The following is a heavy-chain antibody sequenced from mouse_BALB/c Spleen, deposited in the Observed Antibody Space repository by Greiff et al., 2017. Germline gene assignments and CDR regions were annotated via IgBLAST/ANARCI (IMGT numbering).Heavy chain of an antibody. D-gene: IGHD2-14*01. CDR3: ARGDYRYDGYWYFDV. Sequence: DVKLQESGPSLVKPSQTLSLTCSVTGDSITSGYWNWIRKFPGNKLEYMGYISYSGSTYYNPSLKSRISITRDTSKNQYYLQLNSVTTEDTATYYCARGDYRYDGYWYFDVWGAGTTVTVSS. V-gene: IGHV3-8*02. CDR2: ISYSGST. CDR1: GDSITSGY. J-gene: IGHJ1*01.